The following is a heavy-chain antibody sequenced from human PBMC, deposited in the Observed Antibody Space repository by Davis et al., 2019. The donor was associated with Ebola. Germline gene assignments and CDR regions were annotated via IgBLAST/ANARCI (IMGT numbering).Heavy chain of an antibody. CDR1: GFTFSTNY. V-gene: IGHV3-23*01. Sequence: ESLKISCAASGFTFSTNYTSWVRQAPGKGLEWVSTFPGSGGGPSYADSVKGRFTFSRDNSQSTLYLHMNSLRVEDTAIYYCAKHYSGSYCQDSWGQGTLVTVSS. D-gene: IGHD1-26*01. CDR3: AKHYSGSYCQDS. CDR2: FPGSGGGP. J-gene: IGHJ4*02.